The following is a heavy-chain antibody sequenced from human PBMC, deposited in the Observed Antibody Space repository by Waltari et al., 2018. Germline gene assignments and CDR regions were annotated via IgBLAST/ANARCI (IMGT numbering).Heavy chain of an antibody. CDR2: IFYTGNV. V-gene: IGHV4-39*07. D-gene: IGHD2-2*02. Sequence: QLQLQESGPGLVKPSETLSLTCNVPNGSINTNTYYWAWIRQPPGKGLEWIGSIFYTGNVYYNPSLQSRVTMSVDTSRNQFSLKLRSVTAADTAVYYCAGRPLYTVVWHGFDYWGRGALVTVSS. CDR1: NGSINTNTYY. J-gene: IGHJ4*02. CDR3: AGRPLYTVVWHGFDY.